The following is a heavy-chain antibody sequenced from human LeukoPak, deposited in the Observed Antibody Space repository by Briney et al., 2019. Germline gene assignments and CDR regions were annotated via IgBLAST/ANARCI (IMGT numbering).Heavy chain of an antibody. CDR1: GFNFNNYN. J-gene: IGHJ4*02. CDR2: INYNGVYK. Sequence: GGSLRLSCAASGFNFNNYNMCWVRQAPGKGLEWVSSINYNGVYKYYTESVTGRFTVSRDNVRNTLYLQISSLRAEDTAVYYCASGTIVGARGADNWGQGTLVTVSS. D-gene: IGHD1-26*01. CDR3: ASGTIVGARGADN. V-gene: IGHV3-21*01.